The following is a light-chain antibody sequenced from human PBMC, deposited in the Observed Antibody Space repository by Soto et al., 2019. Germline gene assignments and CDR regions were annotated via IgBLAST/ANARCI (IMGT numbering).Light chain of an antibody. V-gene: IGKV3-20*01. Sequence: EIVLTQSPGTLSLSPGERATLSCRASQSVSNYLAWYQQKPGQAPRLLIYGASRRATVLPERFSGSGSGTDFTLTTSRLEPEDFAVDYCQQYGGSPQTFGQGTNVEIK. CDR2: GAS. CDR3: QQYGGSPQT. CDR1: QSVSNY. J-gene: IGKJ1*01.